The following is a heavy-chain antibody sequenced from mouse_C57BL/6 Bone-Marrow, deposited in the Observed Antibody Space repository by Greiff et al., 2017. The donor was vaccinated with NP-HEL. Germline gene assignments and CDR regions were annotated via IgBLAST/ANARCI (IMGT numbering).Heavy chain of an antibody. CDR1: GFSLRTFGMG. V-gene: IGHV8-8*01. CDR2: ICWDDDK. CDR3: ARMGYYGSSYFDY. D-gene: IGHD1-1*01. Sequence: QVTLKVSGPGILQPSQTLSLTFSFSGFSLRTFGMGVGWIRQPSGKGLEWLAHICWDDDKYYNPALKSRLTISKDTSKNQVFLKIANVDTADTATYYCARMGYYGSSYFDYWGQGTTLTVSS. J-gene: IGHJ2*01.